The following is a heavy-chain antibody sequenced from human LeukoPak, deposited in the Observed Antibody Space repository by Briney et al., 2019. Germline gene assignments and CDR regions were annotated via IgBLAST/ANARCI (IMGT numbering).Heavy chain of an antibody. D-gene: IGHD1/OR15-1a*01. Sequence: GGSLRLSCAASGFTFSSYAMSWVRQAPGGGLEWVSGIPGSGVATFYADSVKGRFTISRDNSKNTLFLQMNSLRAEDTAVYYCAKEVGMYGTPTLDFWGKGTLVTVSS. CDR3: AKEVGMYGTPTLDF. CDR1: GFTFSSYA. V-gene: IGHV3-23*01. CDR2: IPGSGVAT. J-gene: IGHJ4*02.